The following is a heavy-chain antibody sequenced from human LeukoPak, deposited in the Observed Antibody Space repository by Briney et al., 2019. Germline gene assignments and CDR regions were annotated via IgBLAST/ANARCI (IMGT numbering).Heavy chain of an antibody. V-gene: IGHV3-23*01. CDR3: AKARLSTGWAYNDY. CDR2: IVGSGGTT. D-gene: IGHD6-19*01. CDR1: GFTFSNFA. Sequence: PGRSLRLSCAVSGFTFSNFAMSWVREAPGKGLEWASAIVGSGGTTFYADSVKGRFTIYRDNSKNTVYLQMDSLRAEDTAVYYCAKARLSTGWAYNDYWGQGTLVTVSS. J-gene: IGHJ4*02.